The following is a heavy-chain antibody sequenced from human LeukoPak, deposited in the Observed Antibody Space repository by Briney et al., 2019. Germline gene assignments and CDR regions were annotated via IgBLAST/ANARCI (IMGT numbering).Heavy chain of an antibody. J-gene: IGHJ4*02. Sequence: PSETLSLTCTVSGGSIGSYYWSWIRQPPGKGLEWIGYMHYSGSTNYNPSLKSRVTISVDTSKNQFSLKLSSVTAADTAVYYCARHRAYCGGDCYSFDYWGQGTLVTVSS. CDR2: MHYSGST. V-gene: IGHV4-59*08. CDR3: ARHRAYCGGDCYSFDY. CDR1: GGSIGSYY. D-gene: IGHD2-21*02.